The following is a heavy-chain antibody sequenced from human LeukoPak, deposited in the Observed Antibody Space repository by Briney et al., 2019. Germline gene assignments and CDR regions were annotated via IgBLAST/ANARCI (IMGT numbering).Heavy chain of an antibody. CDR1: GGSISSYY. D-gene: IGHD1-1*01. CDR2: VYYSGST. J-gene: IGHJ6*02. Sequence: SETLSLTCTVSGGSISSYYWSWIRQPPGEGLEWIGCVYYSGSTNYNPSLESRVAISVDTSKNQFSLKLSSVTAADTAVYYCARGINWKHYFYYYGMDVWGQGTTVTVSS. V-gene: IGHV4-59*01. CDR3: ARGINWKHYFYYYGMDV.